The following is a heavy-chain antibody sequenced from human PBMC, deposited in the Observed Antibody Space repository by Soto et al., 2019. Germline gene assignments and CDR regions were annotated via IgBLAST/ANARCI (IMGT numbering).Heavy chain of an antibody. CDR3: SKGDADSSDYYYLSYFDF. V-gene: IGHV3-30*18. J-gene: IGHJ4*02. CDR2: ISFDGSNK. CDR1: GVSFGTYA. Sequence: PGGSLRLSWAAAGVSFGTYAMHWVRQAPGKGLEWVAVISFDGSNKFHADSVQGRFTISRDNSKNTLYLQMDSLRAEDTAVYYCSKGDADSSDYYYLSYFDFWGQGTLVTVSS. D-gene: IGHD3-22*01.